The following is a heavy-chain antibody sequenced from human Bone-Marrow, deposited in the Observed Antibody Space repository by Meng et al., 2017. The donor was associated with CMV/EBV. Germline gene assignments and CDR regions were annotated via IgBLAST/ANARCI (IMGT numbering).Heavy chain of an antibody. J-gene: IGHJ6*02. D-gene: IGHD5-24*01. CDR2: ISSSSSYI. Sequence: ETLSLTCAASGFTFSSYSMNWVRQAPGKGLEWVSSISSSSSYIYYADSVKGRFTISRDNAKNSLYLQMNSLRAEDTAVYYCAREVMATMGVYYYGMDVWGQGTTVTVSS. CDR3: AREVMATMGVYYYGMDV. V-gene: IGHV3-21*01. CDR1: GFTFSSYS.